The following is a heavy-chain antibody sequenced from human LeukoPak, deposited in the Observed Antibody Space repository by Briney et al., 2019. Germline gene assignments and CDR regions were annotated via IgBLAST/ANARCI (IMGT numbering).Heavy chain of an antibody. CDR1: GFTFSSYW. D-gene: IGHD2-15*01. CDR2: INSDGSYT. Sequence: QTGGSLILSCTASGFTFSSYWMHWVRQAPGKGLVWVSLINSDGSYTDFADSVKGRFTISRDNAQSTLYLQMNSLRAEDTAVYYCATEVRESGASSRNAFDIWGQGTVVSVSS. V-gene: IGHV3-74*01. J-gene: IGHJ3*02. CDR3: ATEVRESGASSRNAFDI.